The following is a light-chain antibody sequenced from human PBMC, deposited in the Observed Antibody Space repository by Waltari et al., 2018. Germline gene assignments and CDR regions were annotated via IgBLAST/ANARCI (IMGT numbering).Light chain of an antibody. J-gene: IGLJ1*01. CDR3: CSYAGSSTYV. CDR2: EGS. V-gene: IGLV2-23*01. Sequence: QSALTQPASVSGSPGQSITISCTGTSSDVGSNNLVSWYQQHPGKAPKLMIYEGSTRTSGVSNRFSGSKSGNTASLTISGLQAEDEADYYCCSYAGSSTYVFGTGTKVTVL. CDR1: SSDVGSNNL.